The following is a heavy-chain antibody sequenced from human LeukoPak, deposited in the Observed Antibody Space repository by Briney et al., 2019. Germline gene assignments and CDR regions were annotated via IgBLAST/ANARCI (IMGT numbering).Heavy chain of an antibody. Sequence: SETLSLTCSVWGGSISGYFWSWIRQPAGKGLEWIGRIYSSGRNNYNPSLKSRVNMSLDKSKNHLSLNLSSVTAADTAVYYCAREPTSGREPTGGRPLDYWGQGTLVTVSS. J-gene: IGHJ4*02. CDR1: GGSISGYF. CDR2: IYSSGRN. CDR3: AREPTSGREPTGGRPLDY. D-gene: IGHD2-8*02. V-gene: IGHV4-4*07.